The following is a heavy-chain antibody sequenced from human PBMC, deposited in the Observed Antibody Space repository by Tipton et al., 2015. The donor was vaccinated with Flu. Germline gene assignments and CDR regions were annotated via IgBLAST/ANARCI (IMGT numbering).Heavy chain of an antibody. V-gene: IGHV4-39*07. CDR3: AEEDRYNILSNYYNKGVDP. Sequence: TLSLTCTVSGGSISSYTYYWGWFRQSPGTGLEWIGSIYYSGTTYYNPSLKSRVTMSIDTSKNQFSLKVTSVTAADAAVYYCAEEDRYNILSNYYNKGVDPWGQGTLVIVSS. J-gene: IGHJ5*01. D-gene: IGHD3-9*01. CDR2: IYYSGTT. CDR1: GGSISSYTYY.